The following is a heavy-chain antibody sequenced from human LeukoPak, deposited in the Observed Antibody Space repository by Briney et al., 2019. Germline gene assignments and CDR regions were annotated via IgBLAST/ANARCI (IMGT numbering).Heavy chain of an antibody. CDR1: GFTFSNYW. J-gene: IGHJ4*02. CDR2: IKQDGSEM. V-gene: IGHV3-7*05. Sequence: GGSLRLSCAASGFTFSNYWMTWVRQAPGKGLEWVANIKQDGSEMYYVDSVKGRFTISRDNAKNSLYLQMSSLRAEDTAVYYCAKAPIYDSTGYYREFDYWGQGTLVTVSS. D-gene: IGHD3-22*01. CDR3: AKAPIYDSTGYYREFDY.